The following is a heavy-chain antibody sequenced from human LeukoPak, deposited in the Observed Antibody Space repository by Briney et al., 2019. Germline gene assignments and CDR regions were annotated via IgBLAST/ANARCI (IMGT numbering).Heavy chain of an antibody. V-gene: IGHV3-23*01. J-gene: IGHJ4*02. Sequence: GGTLRLSCAASGLTFSSYGMSWVPQAPGKGLEWVSGLTDSGDRPYYADSVEGRFTISRDNSKNTLYLQIHSLRAGDTAVYYCAKETASGFFDYWGQGTLVTVSS. D-gene: IGHD6-13*01. CDR1: GLTFSSYG. CDR3: AKETASGFFDY. CDR2: LTDSGDRP.